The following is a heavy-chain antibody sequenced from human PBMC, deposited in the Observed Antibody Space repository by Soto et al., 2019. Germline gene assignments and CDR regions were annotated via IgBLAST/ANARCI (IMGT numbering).Heavy chain of an antibody. CDR2: IWYDGSSK. V-gene: IGHV3-33*01. CDR3: ARDVAEQEYHLDY. J-gene: IGHJ4*02. D-gene: IGHD2-2*01. Sequence: GGSLRLSCAASGFTFSTYGMHWVRQAPGKGLEWVAVIWYDGSSKYYGDSVKGRFTISRDNSKNTLYLQMNGLRAEDTAVYYCARDVAEQEYHLDYWGQGTLVTVSS. CDR1: GFTFSTYG.